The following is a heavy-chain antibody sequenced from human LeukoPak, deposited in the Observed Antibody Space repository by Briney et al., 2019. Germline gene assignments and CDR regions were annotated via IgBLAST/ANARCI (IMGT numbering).Heavy chain of an antibody. V-gene: IGHV3-30-3*01. Sequence: TGGSLRLSCAASGFTFDDYAMHWVRQAPGKGLEWVAVISFDGSNKYYADSVKGRFTISRDNSKNTLYLQMNSLRAEDTAVYYCARALYYDYYDSSAYHGTLVNWGQGTLVTVSS. CDR2: ISFDGSNK. CDR3: ARALYYDYYDSSAYHGTLVN. CDR1: GFTFDDYA. J-gene: IGHJ4*02. D-gene: IGHD3-22*01.